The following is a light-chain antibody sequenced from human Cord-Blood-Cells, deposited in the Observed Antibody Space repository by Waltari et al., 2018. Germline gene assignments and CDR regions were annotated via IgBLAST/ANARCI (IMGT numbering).Light chain of an antibody. V-gene: IGLV2-23*02. CDR1: SSDVGSYNL. CDR2: EVS. J-gene: IGLJ1*01. CDR3: CSYAGSSTPYV. Sequence: QSALTQPASVSGSPGQSITISCTGTSSDVGSYNLVSWYQQPPGKAPKVMIYEVSKRRAGVSDRVSGSKSGNTASLTISGLQAEDEADYYCCSYAGSSTPYVFGTGTKVTVL.